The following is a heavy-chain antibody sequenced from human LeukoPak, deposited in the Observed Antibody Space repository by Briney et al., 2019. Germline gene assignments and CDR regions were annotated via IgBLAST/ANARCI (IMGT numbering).Heavy chain of an antibody. CDR1: GFTFSSYG. V-gene: IGHV3-30*03. Sequence: GGSLRLSCAASGFTFSSYGMHWVRQAPGEGLEWVALISYDGSNKYYADSVKGRFAISRDNSKNTLYLQMNSLRAEDTAVYYCAGDLPMNYWGQGTLVTVSS. D-gene: IGHD2/OR15-2a*01. J-gene: IGHJ4*02. CDR2: ISYDGSNK. CDR3: AGDLPMNY.